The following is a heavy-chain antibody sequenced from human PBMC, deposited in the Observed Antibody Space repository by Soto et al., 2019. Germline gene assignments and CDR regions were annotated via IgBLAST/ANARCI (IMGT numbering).Heavy chain of an antibody. CDR2: LYTSGST. J-gene: IGHJ6*02. D-gene: IGHD3-3*01. Sequence: KSSETLSLTCTVSGGSISSYYWSWIRQPAGKGLEWIGRLYTSGSTNYNPSLKSRVTMSVDTSKNQFSLKLSSVTAADTAVYYCARFGWSGLRSYGMDVWGQGTTVTVSS. V-gene: IGHV4-4*07. CDR1: GGSISSYY. CDR3: ARFGWSGLRSYGMDV.